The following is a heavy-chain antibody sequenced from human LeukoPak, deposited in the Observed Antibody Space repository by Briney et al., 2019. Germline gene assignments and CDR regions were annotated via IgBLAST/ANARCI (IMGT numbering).Heavy chain of an antibody. CDR2: ISSSSSYI. CDR1: GFTFSSYS. D-gene: IGHD3-22*01. J-gene: IGHJ4*02. V-gene: IGHV3-21*01. Sequence: GGSLRLSCAASGFTFSSYSMNWVRQAPGKGLEWVSSISSSSSYIYYADSVKGRFTISRDNSKNTLYLQMNSLRAEDTAVYYCAREDRITMIVVSSGSIDYWGQGTLVTVSS. CDR3: AREDRITMIVVSSGSIDY.